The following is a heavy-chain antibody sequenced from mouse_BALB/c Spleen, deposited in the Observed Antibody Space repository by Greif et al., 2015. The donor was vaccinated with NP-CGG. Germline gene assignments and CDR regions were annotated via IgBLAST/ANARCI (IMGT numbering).Heavy chain of an antibody. CDR2: ILPGSGST. J-gene: IGHJ1*01. CDR3: ARAYYRYDGYFDV. Sequence: QVQLQQSGAELMKPGASVKISCKATGYTFSSYWIEWVKQRPGHGLEWIGGILPGSGSTNYNEKFKGKATFTADTSPNTAYMQLSSLTSEDSAVYYCARAYYRYDGYFDVWGAGTTVTVSS. D-gene: IGHD2-14*01. CDR1: GYTFSSYW. V-gene: IGHV1-9*01.